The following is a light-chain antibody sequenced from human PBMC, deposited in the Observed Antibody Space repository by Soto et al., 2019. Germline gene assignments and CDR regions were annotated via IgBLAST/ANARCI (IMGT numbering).Light chain of an antibody. CDR3: QQYYDWPIT. V-gene: IGKV3-15*01. CDR1: QSISSN. Sequence: IVMTQSPATLSVSPLEIATLSCMASQSISSNLAWYQQKPGQAPRLLIYGASSRATGVPTRFSGSRSGAEFTLTINSLQSEDFAVYYCQQYYDWPITFGQGTRLEI. J-gene: IGKJ5*01. CDR2: GAS.